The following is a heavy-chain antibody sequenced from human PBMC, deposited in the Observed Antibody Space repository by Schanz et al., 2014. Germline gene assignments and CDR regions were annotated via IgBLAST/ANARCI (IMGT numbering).Heavy chain of an antibody. V-gene: IGHV3-74*01. Sequence: EVQLVESGGELVQPGGSLRLSCAASGFTFSSYWMHWVRQVPGKGPVWAKRINGDGSSTLYADSVKGRFTISRDNAKNTLYLHMNSLRAEDTAVYYCARSTSMYFRPWGQGTLVTVSS. CDR1: GFTFSSYW. J-gene: IGHJ1*01. CDR2: INGDGSST. CDR3: ARSTSMYFRP. D-gene: IGHD2-8*01.